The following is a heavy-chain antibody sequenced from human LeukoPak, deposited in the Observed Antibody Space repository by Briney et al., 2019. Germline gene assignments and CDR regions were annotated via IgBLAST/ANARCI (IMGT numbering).Heavy chain of an antibody. J-gene: IGHJ6*02. V-gene: IGHV3-7*03. CDR3: ARDSKYWTPLYYYYGMDV. D-gene: IGHD3/OR15-3a*01. CDR2: IKQDGSEK. CDR1: GFTFSSYS. Sequence: GGSLRLSCAASGFTFSSYSMSWVRQAPGKGLEWVANIKQDGSEKYYVDSVKGRFTISRDNAKNSLYLQMNSLRAEDTAVYYCARDSKYWTPLYYYYGMDVWGQGTTVTVSS.